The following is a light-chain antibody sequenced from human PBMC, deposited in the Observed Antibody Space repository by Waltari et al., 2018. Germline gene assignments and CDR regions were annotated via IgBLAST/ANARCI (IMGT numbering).Light chain of an antibody. V-gene: IGKV3-20*01. Sequence: EIVLTQSPGTLSLSPGERVTLSYRASQSVRSNYLAWYRQTPGQPPKLLIYGASNRAAGIPDRFSGSGSGTDFTLTITRLEREDFAVYYCQQYGSSTGTFGQGTILEI. CDR2: GAS. CDR1: QSVRSNY. J-gene: IGKJ2*01. CDR3: QQYGSSTGT.